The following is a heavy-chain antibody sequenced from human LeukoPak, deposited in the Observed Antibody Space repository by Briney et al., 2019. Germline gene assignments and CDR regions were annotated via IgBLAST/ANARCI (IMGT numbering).Heavy chain of an antibody. CDR1: GFNFGTYW. CDR2: IKYDDTVK. CDR3: ARDPDSSAFDY. D-gene: IGHD2-15*01. Sequence: GGSLRLSCTAAGFNFGTYWMSWVRQSPEKTLQFVANIKYDDTVKNYVDSVKGRFTISRDNPSNSVYLQMDSLRPEDTALYYCARDPDSSAFDYWGQGAQVTVSS. J-gene: IGHJ4*02. V-gene: IGHV3-7*01.